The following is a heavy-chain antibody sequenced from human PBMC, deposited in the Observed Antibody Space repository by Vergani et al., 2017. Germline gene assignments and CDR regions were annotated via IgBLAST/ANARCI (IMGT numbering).Heavy chain of an antibody. CDR2: IVVGSGNT. D-gene: IGHD3-3*01. V-gene: IGHV1-58*01. J-gene: IGHJ3*02. CDR3: AAGGYYDFWSGYYGPDAFDI. Sequence: QMQLVQSGPEVKKPGTSVKVSCKASGFTFTSSAVQWVRQARGQRLEWIGWIVVGSGNTNYAQKFQERVTITRDMSTSTAYMELSSLRSEDTAVYYCAAGGYYDFWSGYYGPDAFDIWGQGTMVTVSS. CDR1: GFTFTSSA.